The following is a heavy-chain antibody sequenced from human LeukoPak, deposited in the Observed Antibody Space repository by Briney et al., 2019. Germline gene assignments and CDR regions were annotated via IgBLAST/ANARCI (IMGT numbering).Heavy chain of an antibody. J-gene: IGHJ4*02. CDR2: IYTSGST. V-gene: IGHV4-4*09. Sequence: SETLSLTCTVSGGSISSYYWSWIRQPPGKGLEWIGYIYTSGSTNYNPSLKSRVTISVDTSKNPFSLKLSSVTAADTAVYYCAGGVGATPYYFDYWGQGTLVTVSS. CDR1: GGSISSYY. CDR3: AGGVGATPYYFDY. D-gene: IGHD1-26*01.